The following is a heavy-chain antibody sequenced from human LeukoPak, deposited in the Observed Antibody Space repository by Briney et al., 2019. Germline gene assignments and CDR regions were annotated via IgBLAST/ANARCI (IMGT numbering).Heavy chain of an antibody. Sequence: ASVKVSCKASGYTFTSYGISWVRQAPGQGPEWMGWISTYNGNTNYAQKLQGRVTMTTDTSTSTAYMELRSLRSDDTAVYYCARSARPTSHTTVATAYGMDVWGQGTTVTVSS. CDR1: GYTFTSYG. J-gene: IGHJ6*02. CDR3: ARSARPTSHTTVATAYGMDV. CDR2: ISTYNGNT. D-gene: IGHD4-17*01. V-gene: IGHV1-18*01.